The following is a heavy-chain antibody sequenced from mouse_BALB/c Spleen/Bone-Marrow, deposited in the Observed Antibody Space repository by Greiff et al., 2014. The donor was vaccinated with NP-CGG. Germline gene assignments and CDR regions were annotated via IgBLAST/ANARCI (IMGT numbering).Heavy chain of an antibody. Sequence: EVQLQQSGPELVKPGASVKMSCKASGYTFTDNYMKWVKQSHGKSLEWIGDVNPNNGXXXXXXXXXXKAXLXXDKSSSTAYMHLNSLTSEDSAVYYCAREKYGPAWFAYWGQGTLVTVSA. CDR3: AREKYGPAWFAY. V-gene: IGHV1-26*01. J-gene: IGHJ3*01. CDR2: VNPNNGXX. CDR1: GYTFTDNY. D-gene: IGHD1-2*01.